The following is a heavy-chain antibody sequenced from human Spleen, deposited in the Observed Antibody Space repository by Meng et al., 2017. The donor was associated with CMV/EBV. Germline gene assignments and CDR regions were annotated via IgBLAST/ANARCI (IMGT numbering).Heavy chain of an antibody. J-gene: IGHJ4*02. D-gene: IGHD6-13*01. CDR2: ISSSSAYI. CDR3: AKADQRGIAASPDY. Sequence: GGSLRLSCAASGFTFSIYTMNWVRQAPGKGLEWVSCISSSSAYIFYADSVKGRFTISRDNAKNSLYLQMNSLRAEDMALYYCAKADQRGIAASPDYWGQGTLVTVSS. CDR1: GFTFSIYT. V-gene: IGHV3-21*04.